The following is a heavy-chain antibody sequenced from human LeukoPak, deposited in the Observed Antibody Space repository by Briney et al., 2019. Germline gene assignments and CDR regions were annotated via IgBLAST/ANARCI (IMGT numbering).Heavy chain of an antibody. V-gene: IGHV3-30*02. D-gene: IGHD3-10*01. CDR2: IRYDGSNK. CDR3: AKGTMVRGVISY. CDR1: GFTFSSYG. J-gene: IGHJ4*02. Sequence: GGSLRLSCAASGFTFSSYGMHWVRQAPGKGLEWVAFIRYDGSNKYYADSVKGRFTISRDNSKNTLYLQMNSLRAGDTAVYYCAKGTMVRGVISYWGQGTLVTVSS.